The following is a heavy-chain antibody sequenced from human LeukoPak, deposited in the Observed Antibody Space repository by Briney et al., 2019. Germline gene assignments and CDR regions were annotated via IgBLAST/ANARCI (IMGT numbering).Heavy chain of an antibody. Sequence: PSQTLSLTCAISGDSVSSNSAAWNWIRQSPSRGLEWLGRTYYRSKWHNDYAVSVKSRITINPDTSKNQFSLQLNSVTPEDTAVYYCASYYSSSSGAGLDYWGQGTLVTVSS. CDR1: GDSVSSNSAA. CDR2: TYYRSKWHN. J-gene: IGHJ4*02. D-gene: IGHD6-6*01. CDR3: ASYYSSSSGAGLDY. V-gene: IGHV6-1*01.